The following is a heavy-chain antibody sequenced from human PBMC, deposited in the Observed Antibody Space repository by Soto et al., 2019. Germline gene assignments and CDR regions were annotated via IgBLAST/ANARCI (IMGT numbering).Heavy chain of an antibody. CDR3: ARVTSEDSSTISGVGIGTKDV. Sequence: QVQLQESGPGLVKFSQTLSLTCTVSGGSIRTTRYYWSWIRQHPGKGLEWIAYIYHIGSTYYNPSLKSRVDMSVDTSSKQFSLSLSSVTAADTAVYYCARVTSEDSSTISGVGIGTKDVWGQGTTVTVSS. CDR1: GGSIRTTRYY. D-gene: IGHD3-3*01. V-gene: IGHV4-31*03. J-gene: IGHJ6*02. CDR2: IYHIGST.